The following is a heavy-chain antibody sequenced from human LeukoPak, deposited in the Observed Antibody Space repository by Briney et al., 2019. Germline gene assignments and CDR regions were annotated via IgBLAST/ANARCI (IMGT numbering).Heavy chain of an antibody. V-gene: IGHV3-9*01. Sequence: SGRSLRLSCAASGFTFDDYAMHWVRQAPGKGLEWVSAISWNSGSICYADSVKGRFTISRDNAKNSLYLQMNSLRAEDTALYYCAKDISRSIAAAGTSYYYYGMDVWGQGTTVTVSS. J-gene: IGHJ6*01. CDR1: GFTFDDYA. CDR3: AKDISRSIAAAGTSYYYYGMDV. CDR2: ISWNSGSI. D-gene: IGHD6-13*01.